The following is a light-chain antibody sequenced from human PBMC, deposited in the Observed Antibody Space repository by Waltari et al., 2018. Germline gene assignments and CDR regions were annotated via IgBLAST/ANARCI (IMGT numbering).Light chain of an antibody. CDR1: NIGDKN. CDR2: FHH. J-gene: IGLJ2*01. Sequence: SYVLTQPPSVSVAPGQTARIPCGGNNIGDKNVHWYQHKPGQAPMVVIYFHHDRPSGIPERFSGSNSGNTATLTISTVEAEDEADYYCQVWDRDTDHRVFGGGTKLTVL. CDR3: QVWDRDTDHRV. V-gene: IGLV3-21*04.